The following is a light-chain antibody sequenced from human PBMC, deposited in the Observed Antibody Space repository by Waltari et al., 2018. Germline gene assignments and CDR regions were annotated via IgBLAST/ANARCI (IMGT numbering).Light chain of an antibody. CDR1: QTVPSNY. CDR3: QQYASSRT. Sequence: DIVLAQSPGTLSLSPGERATLSCRASQTVPSNYLSWYQQKPGQAPRLLIFGAASRATGIPDRLSGSGSGTDFTLTITRLEPEDFAVYYCQQYASSRTFGQGTRVEIK. CDR2: GAA. V-gene: IGKV3-20*01. J-gene: IGKJ1*01.